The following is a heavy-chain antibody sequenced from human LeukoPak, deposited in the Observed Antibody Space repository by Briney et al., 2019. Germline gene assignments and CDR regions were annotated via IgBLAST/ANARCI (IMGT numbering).Heavy chain of an antibody. CDR1: GFTFSSYS. CDR3: ARDGSGSYYFPYYYYYGMDV. CDR2: ISSSSSYI. J-gene: IGHJ6*02. V-gene: IGHV3-21*01. D-gene: IGHD3-10*01. Sequence: GGSLRLSCAASGFTFSSYSMNWVRQAPGKGLEWVSSISSSSSYIYYADSVKGRFTISRDNAKNSLYLQMNSLRAEDTAVYYCARDGSGSYYFPYYYYYGMDVWGQGTTVTVSS.